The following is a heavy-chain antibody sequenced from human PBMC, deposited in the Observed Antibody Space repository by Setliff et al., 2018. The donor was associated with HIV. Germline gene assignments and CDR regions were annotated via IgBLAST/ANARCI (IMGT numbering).Heavy chain of an antibody. Sequence: SETLSLTCAVSGYSINSGYYWGWIRQPPGKGLEWIGTIYHSGSTYYNPSLKSRVTISVDMSKNQFSLKLSSVTAADATVYYCARGRGPMGGDAFDAWGQGTMVTVSS. J-gene: IGHJ3*01. CDR1: GYSINSGYY. CDR3: ARGRGPMGGDAFDA. D-gene: IGHD3-10*01. CDR2: IYHSGST. V-gene: IGHV4-38-2*01.